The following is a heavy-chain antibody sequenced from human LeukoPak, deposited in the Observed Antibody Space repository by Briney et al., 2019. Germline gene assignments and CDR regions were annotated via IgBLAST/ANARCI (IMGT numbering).Heavy chain of an antibody. J-gene: IGHJ3*02. Sequence: SGGSLRLSCAASGFTFSSYAMSWVRQAPGKRLEWVSAISGSGGSTYYADSVKGRFTISRDNSKNTLYLQMNSLRAEDTAVYYCAKVRSGYYRNAFDIWGQGTMVTVSS. CDR3: AKVRSGYYRNAFDI. CDR1: GFTFSSYA. D-gene: IGHD3-22*01. V-gene: IGHV3-23*01. CDR2: ISGSGGST.